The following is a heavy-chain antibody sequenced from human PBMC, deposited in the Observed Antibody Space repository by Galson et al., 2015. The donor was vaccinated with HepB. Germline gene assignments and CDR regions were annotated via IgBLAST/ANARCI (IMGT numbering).Heavy chain of an antibody. CDR3: ARAGVSGSYYRDNWFDP. CDR1: GYTFTSYG. D-gene: IGHD3-10*01. V-gene: IGHV1-18*01. CDR2: ISVYNDNT. Sequence: SVKVSCKASGYTFTSYGISWVRQAPGQGLEWMGWISVYNDNTNYAQKVQGRVTMTTDTSTSTAYMELRSLRSDDTAVYYCARAGVSGSYYRDNWFDPWGQGTLVTVSS. J-gene: IGHJ5*02.